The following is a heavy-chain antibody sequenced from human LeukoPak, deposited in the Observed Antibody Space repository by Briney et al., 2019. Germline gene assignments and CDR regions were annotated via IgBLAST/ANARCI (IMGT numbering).Heavy chain of an antibody. Sequence: PGESLKISCQGSGYSFTNYWIGWVRQMPGKGLEWMGIIYPGDSDTRYSPSFQGQVTISADKSISTAYLQWSSLTASDTAMYYCARRRYGGNSYFDYWGQGTLVTVSS. D-gene: IGHD4-23*01. CDR1: GYSFTNYW. V-gene: IGHV5-51*01. J-gene: IGHJ4*02. CDR2: IYPGDSDT. CDR3: ARRRYGGNSYFDY.